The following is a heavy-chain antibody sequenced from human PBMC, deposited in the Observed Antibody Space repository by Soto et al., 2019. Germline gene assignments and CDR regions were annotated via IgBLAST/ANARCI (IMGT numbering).Heavy chain of an antibody. V-gene: IGHV1-3*01. Sequence: GASVKVSCKASGYTFTSYAMYWVRQAPGQRLEWMGWINAGNGNTKYSQKFQGRVTITRDTSASTAYMELSSLRSEDTAVYYCARSIVVVTALDYWGQGTLVTV. D-gene: IGHD2-21*02. J-gene: IGHJ4*02. CDR2: INAGNGNT. CDR1: GYTFTSYA. CDR3: ARSIVVVTALDY.